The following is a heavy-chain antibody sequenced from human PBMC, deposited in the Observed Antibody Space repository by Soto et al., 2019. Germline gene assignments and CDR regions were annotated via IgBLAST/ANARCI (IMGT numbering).Heavy chain of an antibody. V-gene: IGHV3-23*01. J-gene: IGHJ3*02. Sequence: PGGSLRLSCAASGFTVSSYAMSWVRQAPGKGLEWVSAISGSGSTIYYADSVKGRFTISRDNAKNSLYLQMNSLRAEDTAVYYCASGQYYDFWSGYYTEAFDIWGQGTMVTVSS. CDR3: ASGQYYDFWSGYYTEAFDI. D-gene: IGHD3-3*01. CDR2: ISGSGSTI. CDR1: GFTVSSYA.